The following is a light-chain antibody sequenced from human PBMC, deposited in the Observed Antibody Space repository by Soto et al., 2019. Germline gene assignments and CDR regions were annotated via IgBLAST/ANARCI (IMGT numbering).Light chain of an antibody. CDR3: SSYTTSNTRQTV. V-gene: IGLV2-14*03. CDR2: DVS. CDR1: SSDVGGYNY. Sequence: LTQPASVSGSPGQSINISCTGTSSDVGGYNYVSWYQHHPGKAPKLIIYDVSNRPSGVSNPFSGSKSGNTASLTISGLQPEDVADYYCSSYTTSNTRQTVFGTGTKVTVL. J-gene: IGLJ1*01.